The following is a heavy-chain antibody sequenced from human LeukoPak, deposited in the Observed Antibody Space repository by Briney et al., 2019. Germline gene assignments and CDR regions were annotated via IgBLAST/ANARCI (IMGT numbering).Heavy chain of an antibody. CDR1: GGTFSSYA. CDR3: YYDSREIRRGFDP. D-gene: IGHD3-22*01. Sequence: SVKVSCKASGGTFSSYAISWVRQAPGQGLEWMGGIIPIFGTANYAQKFQGRVTITTDESTSTAYMELSSLRSEDTAVYYCYYDSREIRRGFDPWGQGTLVAVSS. CDR2: IIPIFGTA. V-gene: IGHV1-69*05. J-gene: IGHJ5*02.